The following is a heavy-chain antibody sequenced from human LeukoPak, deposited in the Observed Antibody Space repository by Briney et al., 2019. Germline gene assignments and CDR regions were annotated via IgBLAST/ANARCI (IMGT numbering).Heavy chain of an antibody. V-gene: IGHV4-59*12. Sequence: SETLSLTCTVSGGSISSYYWSWIRQPPGKGLEWIGYIYYSGSTNYNPSLKSRVTISVDTSKNQFSLKLSSVTAADTAVYYCARVGRSGSYYPFDYWGQGTLVTVSS. D-gene: IGHD1-26*01. J-gene: IGHJ4*02. CDR2: IYYSGST. CDR1: GGSISSYY. CDR3: ARVGRSGSYYPFDY.